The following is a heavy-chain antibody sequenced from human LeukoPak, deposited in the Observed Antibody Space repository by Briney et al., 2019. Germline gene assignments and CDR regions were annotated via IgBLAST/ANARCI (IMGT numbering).Heavy chain of an antibody. D-gene: IGHD7-27*01. Sequence: ASVKVSXKASGYTFTGYYMHWVRQAPGQGLEWMGRINPNSGGTNYAQKFQGRVTMTRDTSISTAYMELSRLTSDDTALYYCARDLSSTSNWEFDYWGQGTLVTVSS. V-gene: IGHV1-2*06. CDR1: GYTFTGYY. CDR3: ARDLSSTSNWEFDY. CDR2: INPNSGGT. J-gene: IGHJ4*02.